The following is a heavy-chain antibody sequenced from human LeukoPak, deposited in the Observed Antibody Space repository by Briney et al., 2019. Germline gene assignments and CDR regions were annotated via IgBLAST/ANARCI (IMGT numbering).Heavy chain of an antibody. CDR3: TFGGFWSTYLRDY. CDR1: GFTFGDYG. J-gene: IGHJ4*02. V-gene: IGHV3-49*04. CDR2: IRSKANGGTT. D-gene: IGHD3-3*01. Sequence: GGSLRLSCAASGFTFGDYGMSWVRQAPGKGLEWVGFIRSKANGGTTEYAASVKGRFTISKDDSKGIAYLQMNSLKSEDTAVYYCTFGGFWSTYLRDYWGQGTLVTVSS.